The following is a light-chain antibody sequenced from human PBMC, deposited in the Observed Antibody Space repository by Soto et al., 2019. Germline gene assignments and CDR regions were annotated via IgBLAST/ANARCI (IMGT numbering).Light chain of an antibody. CDR3: LRIGSSPGFT. V-gene: IGKV3-20*01. J-gene: IGKJ3*01. CDR2: AAS. Sequence: EIVLTQSPGTLSLSPGERATLSCRASQSINNRYLAWYQQKPGQAPRLLIYAASSRATGIPDRFSGSGSGTDCTCTISILEPEDYALYFCLRIGSSPGFTFGPAAQVAI. CDR1: QSINNRY.